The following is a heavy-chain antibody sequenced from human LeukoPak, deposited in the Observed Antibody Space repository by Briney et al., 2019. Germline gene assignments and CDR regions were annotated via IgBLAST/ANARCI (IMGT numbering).Heavy chain of an antibody. Sequence: GRSLRLSCAASGFTFSTYGMHWVRQAPGKGLEWLAVIWYDGSNIYYADSVKGRFAISRDNSRNTLYLLLNSLRAEDTAVYYCARARDNYGISSFSALDYWGQGTLVTVSS. CDR1: GFTFSTYG. J-gene: IGHJ4*02. CDR3: ARARDNYGISSFSALDY. D-gene: IGHD3-22*01. CDR2: IWYDGSNI. V-gene: IGHV3-33*01.